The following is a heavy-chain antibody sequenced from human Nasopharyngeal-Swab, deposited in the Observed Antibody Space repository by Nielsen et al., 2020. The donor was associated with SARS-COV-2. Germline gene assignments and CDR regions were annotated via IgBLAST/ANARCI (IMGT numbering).Heavy chain of an antibody. V-gene: IGHV3-30*05. CDR3: AKGLRVGSAYYFYYYMDV. D-gene: IGHD1-26*01. CDR1: GFTFRIYG. Sequence: GESLKISCATSGFTFRIYGMHWVRQDPGKGLEWVAVTSFDGSNKSYADSVKGRFTISKDYAQNTLYLHMNSLRAEDTAVYYCAKGLRVGSAYYFYYYMDVWGKGTTVTVSS. CDR2: TSFDGSNK. J-gene: IGHJ6*03.